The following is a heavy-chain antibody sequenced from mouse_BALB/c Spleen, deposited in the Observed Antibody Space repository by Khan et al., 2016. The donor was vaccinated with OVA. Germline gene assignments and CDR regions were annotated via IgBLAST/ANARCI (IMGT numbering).Heavy chain of an antibody. CDR1: GYSITSDYA. Sequence: EVKLLESGPGLVKPSQSLSLTCTVTGYSITSDYAWNWIRQFPGNKLEWMGYISYSGRTSYTPSLKSRISITRDTSKNQFFLQLNSVTTGDTATYCCAGGRAYWGQGTLVTVSA. J-gene: IGHJ3*01. CDR3: AGGRAY. CDR2: ISYSGRT. D-gene: IGHD3-3*01. V-gene: IGHV3-2*02.